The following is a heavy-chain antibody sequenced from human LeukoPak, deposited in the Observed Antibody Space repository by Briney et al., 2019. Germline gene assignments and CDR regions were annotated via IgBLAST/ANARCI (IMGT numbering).Heavy chain of an antibody. D-gene: IGHD2-15*01. CDR2: ISAYNGNT. Sequence: EASVTVSCKASGYTFTSYGISWVRQAPGQGLEWMGWISAYNGNTNYAQKLQGRVTMTTDTSTSTAYMELRSLRSDDTAVYYCARDRPALVVVVAAILDYWGQGTLVTVSS. CDR1: GYTFTSYG. CDR3: ARDRPALVVVVAAILDY. J-gene: IGHJ4*02. V-gene: IGHV1-18*01.